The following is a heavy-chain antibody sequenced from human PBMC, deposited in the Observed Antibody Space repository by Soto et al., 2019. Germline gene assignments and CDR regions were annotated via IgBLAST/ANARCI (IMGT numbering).Heavy chain of an antibody. D-gene: IGHD4-4*01. Sequence: EVQLLESGGGLVQPGGSLRLSCAASGFTFSSYAMSWVRQAPGKGLEWVSAISGSGGSTYYADSVKGRFTISRDNSKNTLYLQMNSRRADDTAVYYCAKGLQWYDYYMYVWGKGTTVTVSS. V-gene: IGHV3-23*01. CDR1: GFTFSSYA. CDR2: ISGSGGST. J-gene: IGHJ6*03. CDR3: AKGLQWYDYYMYV.